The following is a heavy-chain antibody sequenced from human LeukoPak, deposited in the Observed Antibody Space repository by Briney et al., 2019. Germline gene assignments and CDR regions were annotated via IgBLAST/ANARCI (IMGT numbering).Heavy chain of an antibody. CDR3: AREEYSSSSGEGSFDY. CDR2: IIPIFGTA. CDR1: GGTFISYA. Sequence: ALVKVSCKASGGTFISYAISWVRQAPGQGLEWMGGIIPIFGTANYAQKFQGRVTITADESTSTAYMELSSLRSEDTAVYYWAREEYSSSSGEGSFDYWGQGTLVTVSS. D-gene: IGHD6-6*01. V-gene: IGHV1-69*13. J-gene: IGHJ4*02.